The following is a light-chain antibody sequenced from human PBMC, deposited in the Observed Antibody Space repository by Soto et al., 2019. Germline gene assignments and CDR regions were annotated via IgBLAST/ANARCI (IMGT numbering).Light chain of an antibody. CDR1: SSNIGTNT. V-gene: IGLV1-44*01. CDR2: NNN. CDR3: AAWDDSLNGFV. J-gene: IGLJ1*01. Sequence: QPVLTQPPSASGTPGQRVTISCSGSSSNIGTNTVNWYQQFPGTAPKLLIYNNNQRPSGVPDRFSGSKSGTSASLAISGLQSEDEADYYCAAWDDSLNGFVFGTGTKVTVL.